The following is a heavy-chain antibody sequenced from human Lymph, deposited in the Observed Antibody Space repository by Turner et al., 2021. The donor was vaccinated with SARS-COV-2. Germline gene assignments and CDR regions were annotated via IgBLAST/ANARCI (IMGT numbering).Heavy chain of an antibody. J-gene: IGHJ6*02. V-gene: IGHV1-69*10. Sequence: QVQLVQSGAEVKKPGSSVKVSCKASGGTFSSYAISWVRQAPGQGLEWMGGIIPILGIANYAQRFQGRVTITADKSTSTAYLEVGSLRSEDTAVYYWARIAAAGVGGGVFYYYYGMDVWGQGTTVTVSS. D-gene: IGHD6-13*01. CDR2: IIPILGIA. CDR3: ARIAAAGVGGGVFYYYYGMDV. CDR1: GGTFSSYA.